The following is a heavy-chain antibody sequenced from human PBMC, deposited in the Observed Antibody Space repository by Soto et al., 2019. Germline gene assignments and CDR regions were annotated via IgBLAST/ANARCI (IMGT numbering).Heavy chain of an antibody. Sequence: SETLSLTCTISGGSISSYYWRWIRQPSGKGLEWIGRIYTSGSTNYNPSLKSRVTMSVDTSKNQFSLKLSSVTAADTAVYYCARATVVGATGGIYYYGMDVWGQGTTVTGSS. CDR1: GGSISSYY. J-gene: IGHJ6*02. D-gene: IGHD1-26*01. V-gene: IGHV4-4*07. CDR3: ARATVVGATGGIYYYGMDV. CDR2: IYTSGST.